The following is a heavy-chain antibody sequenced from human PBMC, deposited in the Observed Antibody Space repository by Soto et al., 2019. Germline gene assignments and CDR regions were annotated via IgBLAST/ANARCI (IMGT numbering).Heavy chain of an antibody. Sequence: EVQLVETGGGLIQPGGSLRLSCAASGFTVSSNYMSWVRQAPGKGLEWVSVSYSGGSTYYADSVKGRFTISRDNSKNTLYLQMNSLRAEDTAVYYCAREQKMGDYGDYVGYYYCMDVWGQGTTVTVSS. J-gene: IGHJ6*02. CDR1: GFTVSSNY. CDR2: SYSGGST. CDR3: AREQKMGDYGDYVGYYYCMDV. D-gene: IGHD4-17*01. V-gene: IGHV3-53*02.